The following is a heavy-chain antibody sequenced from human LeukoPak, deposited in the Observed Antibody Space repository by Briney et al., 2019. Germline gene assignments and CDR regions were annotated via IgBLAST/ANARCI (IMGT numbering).Heavy chain of an antibody. CDR1: GFTFSSYA. CDR2: ISASDGST. J-gene: IGHJ4*02. CDR3: ARSKEPAALLDY. D-gene: IGHD2-2*01. Sequence: GGSLRLSCAASGFTFSSYAMSWVRQAPGKGLEWVSAISASDGSTHYADSVKGRFTISRDNSQNTVFLQMKSLRADDSAIYYCARSKEPAALLDYWGRGTLVTVTS. V-gene: IGHV3-23*01.